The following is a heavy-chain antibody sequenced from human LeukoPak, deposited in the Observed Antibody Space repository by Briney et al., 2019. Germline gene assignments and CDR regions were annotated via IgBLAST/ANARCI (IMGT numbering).Heavy chain of an antibody. CDR3: TRAETYYDILTGYPRYYYYGMDV. CDR1: GFTFSDYY. D-gene: IGHD3-9*01. CDR2: IRSKAYGGTT. V-gene: IGHV3-49*03. J-gene: IGHJ6*02. Sequence: PGGSLRLSCAASGFTFSDYYMSWIRQAPGKGLEWVGFIRSKAYGGTTEYAASVKGRFTISRDDSKSIAYLQMNSLKTEDTAVYYCTRAETYYDILTGYPRYYYYGMDVWGQGTTVTVSS.